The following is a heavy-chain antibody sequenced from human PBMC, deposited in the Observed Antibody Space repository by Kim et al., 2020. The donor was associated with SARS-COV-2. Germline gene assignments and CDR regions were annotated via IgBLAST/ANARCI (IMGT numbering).Heavy chain of an antibody. V-gene: IGHV3-23*01. J-gene: IGHJ1*01. CDR3: AKEPPMYSSSWYVHYFQH. CDR1: GFTFSSYA. Sequence: GGSLRLSCAASGFTFSSYAMSWVRQAPGKGLEWVSAISGSGGSTYYADSVKGRFTISRDNSKNTLYLQMNSLRAEDTAVYYCAKEPPMYSSSWYVHYFQHWGQGTLVTVSS. D-gene: IGHD6-13*01. CDR2: ISGSGGST.